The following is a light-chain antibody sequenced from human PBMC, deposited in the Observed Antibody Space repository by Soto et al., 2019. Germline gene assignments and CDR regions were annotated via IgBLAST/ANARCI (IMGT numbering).Light chain of an antibody. CDR2: DVS. Sequence: DIQMTQFPATLSASVGDRVTITCRASQSVNRCLAWYQQKPGEAPKLLIYDVSNLNSGVPSRFSGASAPEFTLIISSLQPHDFASYYCQQCNTFPWTFGQGTKVDI. CDR1: QSVNRC. J-gene: IGKJ1*01. CDR3: QQCNTFPWT. V-gene: IGKV1-5*01.